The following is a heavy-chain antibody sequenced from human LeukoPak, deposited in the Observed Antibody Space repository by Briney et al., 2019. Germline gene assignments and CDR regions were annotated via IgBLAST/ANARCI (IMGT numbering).Heavy chain of an antibody. CDR2: INPNSGGT. V-gene: IGHV1-2*02. Sequence: GASVKVSCKASGYTFTSYGISWVRQAPGQGLEWMGWINPNSGGTNYAQKFQGRVTMTRDTSISTAYMELSRLRSDDTAVYYCARLRPPTYSSSWYNWFGPWGQGTLVTVSS. CDR1: GYTFTSYG. J-gene: IGHJ5*02. CDR3: ARLRPPTYSSSWYNWFGP. D-gene: IGHD6-13*01.